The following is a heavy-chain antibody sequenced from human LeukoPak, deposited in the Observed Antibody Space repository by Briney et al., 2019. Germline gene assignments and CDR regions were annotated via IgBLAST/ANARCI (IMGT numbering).Heavy chain of an antibody. D-gene: IGHD2-15*01. V-gene: IGHV3-48*04. Sequence: GGSLRLSCAASGFTFSSYSMNWVRQAPGKGLEWVSYISSSSSTIYYADSVKGRFTISRDNAKNSLYLQMNSLRAEDTAVYYCARDLVVVVAATGYYYGMDVWGQGTTVTVSS. J-gene: IGHJ6*02. CDR2: ISSSSSTI. CDR3: ARDLVVVVAATGYYYGMDV. CDR1: GFTFSSYS.